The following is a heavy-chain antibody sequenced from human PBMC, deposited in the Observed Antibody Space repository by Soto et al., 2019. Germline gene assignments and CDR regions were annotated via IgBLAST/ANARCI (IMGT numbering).Heavy chain of an antibody. CDR2: ISYDGSLQ. J-gene: IGHJ4*02. V-gene: IGHV3-30*03. CDR1: GFAFSSYG. Sequence: QALLVESGGGVVQPGRSLRLSCVASGFAFSSYGMHWVSQAPGTGLVWVSVISYDGSLQHYADSVKGRFTISRDKSKNMVLLQMSSLRAKYTPVDYCVSDRGYGHAAAPYSWDQGTLASVSS. D-gene: IGHD5-18*01. CDR3: VSDRGYGHAAAPYS.